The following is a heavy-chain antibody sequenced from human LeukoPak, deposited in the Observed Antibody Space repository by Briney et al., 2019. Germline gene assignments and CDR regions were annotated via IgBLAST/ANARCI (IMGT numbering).Heavy chain of an antibody. CDR1: GGSISSYY. D-gene: IGHD3-9*01. Sequence: PSETLSLTCTVSGGSISSYYWSWIRQPPGKGLEWIGYIYYSGSTNYNPSLKSRVTISVDMSKNQFSLKLSSVTAADTAVYYCARDPPLTPRPRHDAFDIWGQGTLVTVSS. J-gene: IGHJ3*02. CDR3: ARDPPLTPRPRHDAFDI. CDR2: IYYSGST. V-gene: IGHV4-59*08.